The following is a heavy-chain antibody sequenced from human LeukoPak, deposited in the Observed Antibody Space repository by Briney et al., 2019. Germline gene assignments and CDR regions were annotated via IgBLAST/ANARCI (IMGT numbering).Heavy chain of an antibody. CDR3: ANYDILTGYSDY. V-gene: IGHV1-18*01. Sequence: ASVKVSCKASGYTFTSYGISWVRQAPGQGLEWMGWISAYSGNTNYAQKLQGRVTMTTDTSTSTAYMELRSLRSDDTAVYYCANYDILTGYSDYWGQGTLVTVSS. J-gene: IGHJ4*02. D-gene: IGHD3-9*01. CDR2: ISAYSGNT. CDR1: GYTFTSYG.